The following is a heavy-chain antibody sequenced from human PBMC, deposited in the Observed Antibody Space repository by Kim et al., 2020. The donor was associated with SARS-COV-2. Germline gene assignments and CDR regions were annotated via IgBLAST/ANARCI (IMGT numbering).Heavy chain of an antibody. CDR2: IKKDASEK. Sequence: GGSLRLSCAASGFTFSRHWMSWVRQAPGKGLEWVATIKKDASEKYYVDSVKGRFTISRDNAENSLYLQMNSLRADDTAVYFCARDDRDIVLLPAPDYWGQGTLVTAPS. J-gene: IGHJ4*02. D-gene: IGHD2-2*01. CDR3: ARDDRDIVLLPAPDY. V-gene: IGHV3-7*01. CDR1: GFTFSRHW.